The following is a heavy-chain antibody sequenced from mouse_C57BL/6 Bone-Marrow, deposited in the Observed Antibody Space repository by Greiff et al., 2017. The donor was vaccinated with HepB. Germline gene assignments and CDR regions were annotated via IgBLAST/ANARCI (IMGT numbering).Heavy chain of an antibody. D-gene: IGHD1-1*01. CDR3: ARWHYYGSSYPFFYYFDY. V-gene: IGHV1-9*01. Sequence: VQLQQSGAELMKPGASVKLSCKATGYTFTGYWIEWVKQRPGHGLEWIGEILPGSGSTNYNEKFKGKATFTADTSSNTSYMQLSSLTTADSAIYYCARWHYYGSSYPFFYYFDYWGQGTTLTVSS. CDR2: ILPGSGST. J-gene: IGHJ2*01. CDR1: GYTFTGYW.